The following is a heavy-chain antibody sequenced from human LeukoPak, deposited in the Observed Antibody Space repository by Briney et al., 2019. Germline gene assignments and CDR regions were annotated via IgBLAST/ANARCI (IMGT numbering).Heavy chain of an antibody. V-gene: IGHV3-21*01. J-gene: IGHJ3*02. CDR2: ISSSSSYI. CDR1: GFTFSSYS. CDR3: ARESWWAERAFDI. D-gene: IGHD2-15*01. Sequence: PGGSLRLSCAASGFTFSSYSMNWVRQAPGKGLEWFSSISSSSSYIYYADSVKGRFTISRDNAKNSLYLQMNSLRAEDTAVYYCARESWWAERAFDIWGQGTMVTVSS.